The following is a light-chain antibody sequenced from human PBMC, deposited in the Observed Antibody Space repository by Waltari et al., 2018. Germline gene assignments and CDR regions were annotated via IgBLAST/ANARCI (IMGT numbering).Light chain of an antibody. J-gene: IGLJ3*02. Sequence: QSVLTQPPSTSGTPGQRVTISCSGGRSNIGGNIVNWYQQFPGKAPKFLIYRNNPRPSGVPDRVSGSKSGTSASLVISGLLSEDEADYYCSAWDDSLNGWVFGGGTKLTVL. V-gene: IGLV1-44*01. CDR2: RNN. CDR3: SAWDDSLNGWV. CDR1: RSNIGGNI.